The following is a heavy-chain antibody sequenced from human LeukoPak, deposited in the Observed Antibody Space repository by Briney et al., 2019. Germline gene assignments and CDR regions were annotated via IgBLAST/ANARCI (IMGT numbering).Heavy chain of an antibody. Sequence: ASVKVSCKASGYTFTGYYMHWVRQAPGQGLEWMGWINPNSGGTNYAQKFQGWVTMTRDTSISTAYMELSRLRSDDTAVYYCARAGRSYSSSWFGMDVWGQGTTVTVSS. CDR1: GYTFTGYY. V-gene: IGHV1-2*04. CDR2: INPNSGGT. CDR3: ARAGRSYSSSWFGMDV. J-gene: IGHJ6*02. D-gene: IGHD6-13*01.